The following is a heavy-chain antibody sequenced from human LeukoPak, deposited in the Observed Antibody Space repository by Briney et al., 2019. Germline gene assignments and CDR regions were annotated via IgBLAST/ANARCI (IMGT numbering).Heavy chain of an antibody. CDR3: ASHDEDY. Sequence: GRSLRLSCAVSGCTFSSYAMQWVRQAPGKGLEWVAVISYDGSNKYYADSVKGRFTISRDNSKNTLYLQMNSLRAEDTAVYYCASHDEDYWGRGTLVTVSS. CDR1: GCTFSSYA. J-gene: IGHJ4*02. CDR2: ISYDGSNK. V-gene: IGHV3-30-3*01. D-gene: IGHD3-16*01.